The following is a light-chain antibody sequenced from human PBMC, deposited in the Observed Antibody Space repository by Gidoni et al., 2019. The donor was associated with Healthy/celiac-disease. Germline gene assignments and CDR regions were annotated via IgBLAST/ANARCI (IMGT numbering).Light chain of an antibody. Sequence: EILFPQSPVTLSLSPGERATLSCRASQSVSSSYLAGYLQKPGQAPRLLIYGASIRDTGIPDRLSGSGCERDFTLNMSRLEPEDFAVYYCQQYGSSPRAFGGGTKVEIK. CDR3: QQYGSSPRA. CDR1: QSVSSSY. V-gene: IGKV3-20*01. J-gene: IGKJ4*01. CDR2: GAS.